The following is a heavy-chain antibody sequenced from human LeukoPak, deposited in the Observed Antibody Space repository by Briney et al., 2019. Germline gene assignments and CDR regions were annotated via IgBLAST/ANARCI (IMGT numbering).Heavy chain of an antibody. CDR2: IKQDGSEK. J-gene: IGHJ4*02. V-gene: IGHV3-7*01. CDR3: ARDRDSSGWYEGFDY. D-gene: IGHD6-19*01. Sequence: PGGSLRLSCAASGFTFSSYWMSWVRQAPGKGLEWVANIKQDGSEKYYVDSVKGRFTISRDNAKNSLYLQMNSLRAGDAAVYYCARDRDSSGWYEGFDYWGQGTLVTVSS. CDR1: GFTFSSYW.